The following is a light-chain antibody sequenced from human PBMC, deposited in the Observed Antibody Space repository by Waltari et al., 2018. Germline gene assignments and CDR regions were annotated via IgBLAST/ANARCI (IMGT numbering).Light chain of an antibody. J-gene: IGKJ3*01. CDR3: QQYNSWPPVT. CDR2: DVS. Sequence: EIVMTQSPATLSVSPGERVTLSCRANQSVSSNLAWYQQRPGQAPRLLIFDVSTRATGSPPRFSGSGSCTEFTLPISSLQSEDFAVYYCQQYNSWPPVTFGPGTKVDLK. V-gene: IGKV3-15*01. CDR1: QSVSSN.